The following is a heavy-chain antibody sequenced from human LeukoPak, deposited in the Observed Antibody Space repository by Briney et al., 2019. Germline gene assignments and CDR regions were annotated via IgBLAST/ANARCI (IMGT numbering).Heavy chain of an antibody. V-gene: IGHV3-74*01. CDR1: GFTFSSYW. CDR2: IASDGSST. CDR3: ARGPGGFDASDI. D-gene: IGHD1-14*01. Sequence: GGSLRLSCAASGFTFSSYWMNWVRQAPGKGLVWVSRIASDGSSTTYADSVKGRFSISRDNAKNTLYLQMNSLRVEDTAVYYCARGPGGFDASDIWGQGTMVTVSS. J-gene: IGHJ3*02.